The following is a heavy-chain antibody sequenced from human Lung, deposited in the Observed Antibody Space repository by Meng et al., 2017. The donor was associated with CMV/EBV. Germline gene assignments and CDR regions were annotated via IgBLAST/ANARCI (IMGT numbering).Heavy chain of an antibody. CDR3: ARARSPTHFDY. CDR2: IGTVGDT. CDR1: GFTFSTYD. J-gene: IGHJ4*02. V-gene: IGHV3-13*01. Sequence: GGSXRLSCTASGFTFSTYDFHWVRQPTGKGLEWVSSIGTVGDTYSIGSVKGRFIISREDAKNSVYLQMNGLRDGDTGLYYCARARSPTHFDYWGQGGLVTGSS.